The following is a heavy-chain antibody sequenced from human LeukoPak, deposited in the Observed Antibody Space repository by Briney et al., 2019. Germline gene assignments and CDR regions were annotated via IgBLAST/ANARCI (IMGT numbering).Heavy chain of an antibody. J-gene: IGHJ4*02. CDR2: ITSDGGST. CDR3: AKAENGGIYSY. V-gene: IGHV3-64*01. D-gene: IGHD1-26*01. Sequence: GGSLRLSCTASGFTFSTSAMHWVRQAPGKGPEYVSAITSDGGSTYYAQSVKGRFTISRDNSKSTLFLQMGSLRPEDMAVYYCAKAENGGIYSYWGQGTLVTVSS. CDR1: GFTFSTSA.